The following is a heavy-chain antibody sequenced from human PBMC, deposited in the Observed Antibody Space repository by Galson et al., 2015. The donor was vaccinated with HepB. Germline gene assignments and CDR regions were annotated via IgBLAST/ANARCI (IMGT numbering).Heavy chain of an antibody. D-gene: IGHD6-13*01. V-gene: IGHV3-9*01. CDR2: ISWNSGTI. CDR3: AKGIRYSNRGALDN. J-gene: IGHJ4*02. CDR1: GFTFDDYA. Sequence: SLRLSCAASGFTFDDYAMHWVRQAPGKGLEWVSGISWNSGTIGYADSVKGRFTISRDSAKNSLYLQMNSLRADDTALYYCAKGIRYSNRGALDNWGQGTLVTVSS.